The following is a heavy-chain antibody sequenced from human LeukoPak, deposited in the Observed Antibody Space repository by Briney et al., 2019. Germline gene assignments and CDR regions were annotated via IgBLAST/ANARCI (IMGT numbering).Heavy chain of an antibody. D-gene: IGHD2-15*01. V-gene: IGHV4-59*08. Sequence: SETLSLTCTVSGGSMSPYHWGWIRQPPGKGLEWTGYIYYSGSTNYNPSLKSRVTISVDTSKNQFSLKLSSVTAADTAVYYCARLSCSRGSCYPGLGHFDYGGKGPLVTVSP. CDR1: GGSMSPYH. J-gene: IGHJ4*02. CDR3: ARLSCSRGSCYPGLGHFDY. CDR2: IYYSGST.